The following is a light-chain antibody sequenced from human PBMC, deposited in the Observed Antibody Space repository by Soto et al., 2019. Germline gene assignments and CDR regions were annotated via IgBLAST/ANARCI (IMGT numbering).Light chain of an antibody. CDR3: QQRSNWPPALS. CDR2: DAS. J-gene: IGKJ4*01. Sequence: EIVLTQSPATLSLSPGESATLSCKASQSVRTFLAWYQQKPGQTPRLLIYDASKRATGIPARFSGSGYGTDFTLTISSLEPEDFAVYYCQQRSNWPPALSFGGGTKVEI. V-gene: IGKV3-11*01. CDR1: QSVRTF.